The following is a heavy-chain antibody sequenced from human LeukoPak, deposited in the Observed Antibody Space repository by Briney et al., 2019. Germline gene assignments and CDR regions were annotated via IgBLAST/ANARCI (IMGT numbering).Heavy chain of an antibody. CDR1: GYSFTSYW. CDR2: IYPGDSDT. J-gene: IGHJ6*03. CDR3: ARHIAARPYYYYYMDV. D-gene: IGHD6-6*01. Sequence: GESLKISCKGSGYSFTSYWIGWVRQMPGKGLEWMGIIYPGDSDTRYSPSFQGQVTISADKSISTAYLQWSSLKASDTAMYYCARHIAARPYYYYYMDVWGKGTTVTVSS. V-gene: IGHV5-51*01.